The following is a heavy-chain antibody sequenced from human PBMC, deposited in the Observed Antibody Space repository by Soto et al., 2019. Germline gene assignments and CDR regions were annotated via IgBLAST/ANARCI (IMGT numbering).Heavy chain of an antibody. J-gene: IGHJ5*02. Sequence: QVQLVESGGGLVKPGGSLRLSCAASGFTFSDYYMSWIRQAPGKGLEWVSYISSSGSTIYYADSVKGRFTISRDNAKNSLYLQMNSLRAEDTAVYYCARDRNKRPHIITIFGVGKNWFDPWGQGTLVTVSS. V-gene: IGHV3-11*01. CDR1: GFTFSDYY. CDR3: ARDRNKRPHIITIFGVGKNWFDP. D-gene: IGHD3-3*01. CDR2: ISSSGSTI.